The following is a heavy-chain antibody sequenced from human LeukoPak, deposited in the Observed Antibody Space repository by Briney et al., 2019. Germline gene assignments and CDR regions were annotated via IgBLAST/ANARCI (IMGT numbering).Heavy chain of an antibody. J-gene: IGHJ6*03. Sequence: ASVKVSCKASGYTFTGYYMHWVRQAPGQGLEWMGWINPNSGGTNYAQKFQGRVTMTRDTSISTAYMELSRLRSDDTAVYYCARDGGGTILDYYYYMDVWGKGTTVTVSS. CDR1: GYTFTGYY. V-gene: IGHV1-2*02. CDR3: ARDGGGTILDYYYYMDV. CDR2: INPNSGGT. D-gene: IGHD3-3*01.